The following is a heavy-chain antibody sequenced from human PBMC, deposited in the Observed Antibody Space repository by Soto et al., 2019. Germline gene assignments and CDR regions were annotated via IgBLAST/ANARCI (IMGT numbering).Heavy chain of an antibody. V-gene: IGHV3-23*01. J-gene: IGHJ4*02. CDR2: VSSGGGT. D-gene: IGHD2-15*01. CDR3: AKRRGPGGHFDY. Sequence: EVELLESGGGLVQPEGSLRLSCAASGFTFSTYAMGWVRQAPGKGLEWVSVVSSGGGTHYADSVKGRFTVSRDNSKNTLCLQMNSLRAGDTAVYYFAKRRGPGGHFDYWGQGALVTVSS. CDR1: GFTFSTYA.